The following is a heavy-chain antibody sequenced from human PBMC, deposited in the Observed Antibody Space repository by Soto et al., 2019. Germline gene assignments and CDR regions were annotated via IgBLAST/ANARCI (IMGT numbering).Heavy chain of an antibody. CDR3: AVNPYYYYYYMDV. CDR2: IYSGGST. CDR1: GFTVSSNY. Sequence: HPGGSLRLSCAASGFTVSSNYMSWVRQAPGKGLEWVSVIYSGGSTYYADSVKGRFTISRDNSKNTLYLQMNSLRAEDTAVYYCAVNPYYYYYYMDVWGKGTTVTVSS. J-gene: IGHJ6*03. V-gene: IGHV3-66*01.